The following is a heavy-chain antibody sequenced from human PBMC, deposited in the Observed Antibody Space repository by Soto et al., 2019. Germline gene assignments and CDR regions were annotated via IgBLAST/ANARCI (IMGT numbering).Heavy chain of an antibody. J-gene: IGHJ4*02. CDR2: ISSGSDYI. CDR3: ARVYYFDSSGYLY. D-gene: IGHD3-22*01. CDR1: GFTFSNYN. V-gene: IGHV3-21*01. Sequence: VGSLRLSCAASGFTFSNYNMNWVRQAPGKGLEWVSSISSGSDYIYYADTVKGRFTISRDNAKNSLFLQMNSLRAEDTAVYYCARVYYFDSSGYLYWGQGTLVTVSS.